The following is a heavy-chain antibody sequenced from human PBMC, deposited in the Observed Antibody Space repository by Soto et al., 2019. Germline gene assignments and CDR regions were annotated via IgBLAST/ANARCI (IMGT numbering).Heavy chain of an antibody. Sequence: SETLSLTCTVSGGSISSYYWSWIRQPPGKGLEWIGYIYYSGSTNYNPSLKSRVTISVDTSKNQFSLKLSSVTAADTAVYYCARHGDRGDQPLTGYPPTYFDYWGQGTLVTVSS. CDR1: GGSISSYY. CDR2: IYYSGST. D-gene: IGHD3-9*01. J-gene: IGHJ4*02. V-gene: IGHV4-59*08. CDR3: ARHGDRGDQPLTGYPPTYFDY.